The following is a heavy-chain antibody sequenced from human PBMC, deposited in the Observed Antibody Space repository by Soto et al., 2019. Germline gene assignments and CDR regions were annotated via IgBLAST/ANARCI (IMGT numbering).Heavy chain of an antibody. CDR2: MNPNSGNT. D-gene: IGHD2-2*02. Sequence: EASVKVSCKSSGYTFTSYDINWVRQATGQGLEWMGWMNPNSGNTGYAQKFQGRVTMTRNTSISTAYMELSSLRSEDTAVYYCARGHLGYCSSTSCHTGFDPWGKGTLVTVSA. CDR1: GYTFTSYD. V-gene: IGHV1-8*01. J-gene: IGHJ5*02. CDR3: ARGHLGYCSSTSCHTGFDP.